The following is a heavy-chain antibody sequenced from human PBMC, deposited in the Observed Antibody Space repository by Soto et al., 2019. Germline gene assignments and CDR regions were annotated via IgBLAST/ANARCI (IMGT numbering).Heavy chain of an antibody. CDR3: ARDRVLPAAKNQGHLAY. V-gene: IGHV1-18*01. Sequence: GAPVKVSWEGSCYTFTRSGISWGRQAPGQRLEWRGWISAYNGNKHYAQRIQGRVTMTTDTSTRTAYMELRSLRSDDTAVYYCARDRVLPAAKNQGHLAYWGRGTLVIVSS. J-gene: IGHJ4*02. CDR2: ISAYNGNK. D-gene: IGHD2-2*01. CDR1: CYTFTRSG.